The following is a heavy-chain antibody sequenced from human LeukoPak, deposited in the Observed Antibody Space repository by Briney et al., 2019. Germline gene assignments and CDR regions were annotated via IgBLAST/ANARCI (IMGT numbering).Heavy chain of an antibody. V-gene: IGHV3-48*02. CDR3: ARVYSYGYEDY. Sequence: GGSLRLSCAASGFTFSGYSMNWVRQAPGKGREGVSYISSSSTIYYADSVKGRFTISRDNAKNSLYLQMNSLRDEDTAVYYCARVYSYGYEDYWGQGTLVTVSS. J-gene: IGHJ4*02. CDR2: ISSSSTI. CDR1: GFTFSGYS. D-gene: IGHD5-18*01.